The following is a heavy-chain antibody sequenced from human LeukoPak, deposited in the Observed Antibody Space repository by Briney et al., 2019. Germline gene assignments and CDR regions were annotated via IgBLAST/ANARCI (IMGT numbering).Heavy chain of an antibody. CDR1: GFTFSRYS. CDR3: ARDYDILTGYYKTNYYYYYMDV. Sequence: GGSLRLSCAASGFTFSRYSMNWVRQAPGKGLEWVSYVGSGGSTIYYADSVKGRFTISRDNSKNTLYLQMNSLRAEDTAVYYCARDYDILTGYYKTNYYYYYMDVWGKGTTVTVSS. V-gene: IGHV3-48*01. CDR2: VGSGGSTI. J-gene: IGHJ6*03. D-gene: IGHD3-9*01.